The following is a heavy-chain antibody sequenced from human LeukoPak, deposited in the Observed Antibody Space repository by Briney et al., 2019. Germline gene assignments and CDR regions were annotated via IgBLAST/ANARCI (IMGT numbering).Heavy chain of an antibody. J-gene: IGHJ4*02. CDR3: AGAPFDY. CDR1: GFTFSGYT. D-gene: IGHD1-26*01. V-gene: IGHV3-23*01. Sequence: PGGSLRLSCAASGFTFSGYTMMWVRQAPGKGLEWVSTVSYSGESTYYADSVRGRFTISRDNSRGTLYLRMDRLTAEDTAVYYCAGAPFDYWGQGTLLTVSS. CDR2: VSYSGEST.